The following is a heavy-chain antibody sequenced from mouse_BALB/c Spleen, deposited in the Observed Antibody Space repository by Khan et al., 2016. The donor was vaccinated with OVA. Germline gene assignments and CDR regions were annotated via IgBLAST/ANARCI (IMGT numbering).Heavy chain of an antibody. CDR1: GYTFTSYW. Sequence: DLVKPGASVKLSCKASGYTFTSYWINWIKQRPGQGLEWIGRIGPGSSNAYYNDMFKGKATLTVDTSSNTAYIQLSSLPSEDSAVYFFARENYYGRSCYAVDYWGQGTSVTVSA. CDR3: ARENYYGRSCYAVDY. D-gene: IGHD1-1*01. J-gene: IGHJ4*01. V-gene: IGHV1S41*01. CDR2: IGPGSSNA.